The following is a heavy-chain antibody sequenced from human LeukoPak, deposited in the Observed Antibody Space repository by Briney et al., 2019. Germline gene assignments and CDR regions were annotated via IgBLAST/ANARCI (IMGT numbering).Heavy chain of an antibody. J-gene: IGHJ4*02. V-gene: IGHV3-30*18. CDR3: AKDGRAWIQLWHIDY. CDR1: GFTFSSYG. Sequence: GGSLRLSCAASGFTFSSYGMHWVPQAPGKGLEWVAVISYDGSNKYYADSVKGRFTISRDNSKNTLYLQMNSPRAEDTAVYYCAKDGRAWIQLWHIDYWGQGTLVTVSS. D-gene: IGHD5-18*01. CDR2: ISYDGSNK.